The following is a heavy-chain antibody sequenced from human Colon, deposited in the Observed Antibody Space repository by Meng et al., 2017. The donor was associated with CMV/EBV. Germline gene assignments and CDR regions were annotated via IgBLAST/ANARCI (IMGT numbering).Heavy chain of an antibody. CDR2: INPSGGST. D-gene: IGHD4-11*01. V-gene: IGHV1-46*01. CDR1: GYTFTSYY. CDR3: ARQYPQGWFDP. J-gene: IGHJ5*02. Sequence: ASVKVSCKASGYTFTSYYMHWVRQAPGQGLEWMGIINPSGGSTSYAQKFQGRVTMTRDTSTSTVYMELSSLRSEDPAVYYCARQYPQGWFDPWGQGTLVTAPQ.